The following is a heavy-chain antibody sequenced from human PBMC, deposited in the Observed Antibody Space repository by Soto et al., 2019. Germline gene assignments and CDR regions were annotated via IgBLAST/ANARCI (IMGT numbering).Heavy chain of an antibody. CDR1: GFTFSSFA. V-gene: IGHV3-23*01. Sequence: EVQLLESGGGLVQPGGSLRLSCAASGFTFSSFAMTWVRQAPGKGLEWVSSLTGSGDSTYYADSVKGRFTISRDNSKNKLYLKMNSRRADGTALYFCAKGTAVTTGDMDYWGQGTLVTVSS. J-gene: IGHJ4*02. D-gene: IGHD4-17*01. CDR2: LTGSGDST. CDR3: AKGTAVTTGDMDY.